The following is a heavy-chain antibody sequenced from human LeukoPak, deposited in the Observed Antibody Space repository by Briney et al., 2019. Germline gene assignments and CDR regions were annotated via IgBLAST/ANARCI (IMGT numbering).Heavy chain of an antibody. CDR3: ARDSSGYDLYYYYYMDV. V-gene: IGHV4-34*01. CDR2: INHSGST. Sequence: PSETLSLTCVVYGGSFSGYYWSWIRQPPGKGLEWIGEINHSGSTNYDPSLKSRVTISVDTSKNQFSLKLSSVTAADTAVYYCARDSSGYDLYYYYYMDVWGKGTTVTVSS. D-gene: IGHD3-22*01. J-gene: IGHJ6*03. CDR1: GGSFSGYY.